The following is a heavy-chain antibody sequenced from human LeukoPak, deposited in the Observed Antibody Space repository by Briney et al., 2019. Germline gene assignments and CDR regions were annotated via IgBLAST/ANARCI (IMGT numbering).Heavy chain of an antibody. J-gene: IGHJ4*02. CDR1: GFTVSSNY. CDR2: IYSGGST. D-gene: IGHD3-10*01. CDR3: ARGPMLRGVIIRRSKSGYFDY. Sequence: PGGSLRLSCAASGFTVSSNYMSWVRQAPGKGLEWVSVIYSGGSTYYADSVKGRFTISRDNARNSLDLQMNSLKAEDTAVYYCARGPMLRGVIIRRSKSGYFDYWGQGTLVTVSS. V-gene: IGHV3-66*01.